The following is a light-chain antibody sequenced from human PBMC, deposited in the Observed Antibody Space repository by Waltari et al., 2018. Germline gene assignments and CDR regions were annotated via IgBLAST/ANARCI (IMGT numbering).Light chain of an antibody. Sequence: ALTQPDSVSGSPGQSITISCSGISSDSGGYNYVSWYQQHPGEAPKLIIYDVTNRPSGVSDRFSGSKSGSSASLTISGLQPDDEADYYCSSFTSSTTGIFGGGTKLTVL. CDR1: SSDSGGYNY. CDR2: DVT. V-gene: IGLV2-14*03. CDR3: SSFTSSTTGI. J-gene: IGLJ2*01.